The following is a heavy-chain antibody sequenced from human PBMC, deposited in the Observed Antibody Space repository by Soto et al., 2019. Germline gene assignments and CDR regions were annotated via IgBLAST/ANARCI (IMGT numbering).Heavy chain of an antibody. Sequence: SETLSLTCAVYGGSFSGYYWSWIRQPPGKGLEWIGEINHSGSTNYNPSLKSRVTISVDTSKNQFSLKLSSVTAADTAVYYCAGGDSSGYNILVFGYWGQGTLVTVSS. CDR3: AGGDSSGYNILVFGY. D-gene: IGHD3-22*01. CDR2: INHSGST. J-gene: IGHJ4*02. V-gene: IGHV4-34*01. CDR1: GGSFSGYY.